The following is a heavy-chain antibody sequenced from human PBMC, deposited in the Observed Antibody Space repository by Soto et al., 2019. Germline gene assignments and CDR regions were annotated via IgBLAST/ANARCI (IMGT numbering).Heavy chain of an antibody. V-gene: IGHV3-23*01. J-gene: IGHJ6*02. D-gene: IGHD4-17*01. CDR1: GFTFSNYA. CDR3: ARDQDDYGDSVLGDSYYYHSYGLDV. Sequence: QLLESGGGLVPPGGYLRLSCAASGFTFSNYAMSWVRQAPGKGLEWVAGISGSDGRTFHADPVKGRFTISRDNSRNTLYLQMSRLRAQDTAVYYCARDQDDYGDSVLGDSYYYHSYGLDVWGQGTTVTVSS. CDR2: ISGSDGRT.